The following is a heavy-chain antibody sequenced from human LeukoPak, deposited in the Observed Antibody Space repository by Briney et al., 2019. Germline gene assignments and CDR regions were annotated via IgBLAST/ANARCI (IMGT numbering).Heavy chain of an antibody. D-gene: IGHD6-25*01. CDR3: ARDRRGYPVDY. J-gene: IGHJ4*02. CDR1: GDSISITNYY. CDR2: IHYTGTT. V-gene: IGHV4-61*01. Sequence: SETLSLTCTVSGDSISITNYYWTWIRQPPGQGLEWIGYIHYTGTTNYNPSLKSRVTISVDTSKNQFSLKLPSVTAADTAVYDWARDRRGYPVDYWGQGTLVTVSS.